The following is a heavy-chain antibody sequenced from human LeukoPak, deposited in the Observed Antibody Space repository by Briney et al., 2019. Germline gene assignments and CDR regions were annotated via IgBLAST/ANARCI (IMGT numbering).Heavy chain of an antibody. CDR3: ARTPYGSGTSYPN. D-gene: IGHD3-10*01. J-gene: IGHJ4*02. CDR1: GGSISSYY. Sequence: SETLSLTCTVSGGSISSYYWSRIRQPAGKGLEWIGRIYTSGSTNYNPSLKCRVTISVDTSKNQFSLKLSSVTAADTAVYYCARTPYGSGTSYPNWGQGTLVTVSS. V-gene: IGHV4-4*07. CDR2: IYTSGST.